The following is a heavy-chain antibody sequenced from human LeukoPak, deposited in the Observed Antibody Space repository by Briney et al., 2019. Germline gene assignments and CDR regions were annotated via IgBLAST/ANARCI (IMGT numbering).Heavy chain of an antibody. V-gene: IGHV4-4*07. CDR2: IYTSGST. J-gene: IGHJ4*02. Sequence: SETLSLTCAVYGGSFSGYYWSWIRQPPGKGLEWIGRIYTSGSTNYNPSLKSRVTMSVDTSKNQFSLKVSSVTAADTAVYYCAREAGSYRALDSWGQGTLVTVSS. CDR3: AREAGSYRALDS. D-gene: IGHD1-26*01. CDR1: GGSFSGYY.